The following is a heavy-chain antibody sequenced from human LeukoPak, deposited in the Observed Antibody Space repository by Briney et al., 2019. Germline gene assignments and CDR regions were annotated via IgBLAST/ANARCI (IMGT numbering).Heavy chain of an antibody. CDR2: VFTTGTT. Sequence: PSETLSLTCVVSGGSVSSGGYSWWWVRQAPGRGLEWIGYVFTTGTTYYNPSLNSRVTISLDMSKNQFSLKLRSVTAADTAVYFCVRGVTRGYIYADWGQGTLVTVSS. J-gene: IGHJ4*02. V-gene: IGHV4-30-4*07. CDR1: GGSVSSGGYS. D-gene: IGHD5-18*01. CDR3: VRGVTRGYIYAD.